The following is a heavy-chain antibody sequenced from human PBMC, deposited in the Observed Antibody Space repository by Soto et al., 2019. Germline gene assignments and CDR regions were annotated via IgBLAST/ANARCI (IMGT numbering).Heavy chain of an antibody. CDR1: GFTFSRYW. Sequence: EVQVVESGGGLVQPGGSLRLSCAGSGFTFSRYWMTWVGQAPGKGLEWVANINQDGSEKYYLDSVKGRFTISRDNAKNSVSLQLNSLRVEDTALYHCARDHDNYGDKRDYWGQGTLVTVSS. D-gene: IGHD4-17*01. CDR2: INQDGSEK. J-gene: IGHJ4*02. V-gene: IGHV3-7*01. CDR3: ARDHDNYGDKRDY.